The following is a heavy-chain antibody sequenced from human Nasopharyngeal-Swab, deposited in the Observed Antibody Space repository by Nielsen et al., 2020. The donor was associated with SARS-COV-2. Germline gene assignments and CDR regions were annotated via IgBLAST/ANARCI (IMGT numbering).Heavy chain of an antibody. J-gene: IGHJ5*02. CDR3: ARVGGSGWNQEINWFDP. V-gene: IGHV3-7*03. CDR2: IKQDGSEK. CDR1: GFTLSTYW. D-gene: IGHD6-19*01. Sequence: GESLKISCAGSGFTLSTYWMSWVRQAPGKGLEWVANIKQDGSEKYYVDSVKGRFTVSRDNAKSALFLEMNSLRAEDTAVYYCARVGGSGWNQEINWFDPWGQGTLVTVSS.